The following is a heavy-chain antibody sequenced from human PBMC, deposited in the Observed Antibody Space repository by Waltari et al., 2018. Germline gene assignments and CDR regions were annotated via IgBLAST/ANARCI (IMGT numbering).Heavy chain of an antibody. CDR2: ISGSGGSI. V-gene: IGHV3-23*01. CDR3: AKGSGYDFGSGYFDY. CDR1: GLTFSSYA. D-gene: IGHD3-3*01. Sequence: EVQLLGPRGALVQSGASLLFSRSASGLTFSSYATLCVCSAPGQGREGVEAISGSGGSIYYADYVKGRHTISRDNSKNTLYLQMNSLRAEDTAVYYCAKGSGYDFGSGYFDYWGQGTLVTVSS. J-gene: IGHJ4*02.